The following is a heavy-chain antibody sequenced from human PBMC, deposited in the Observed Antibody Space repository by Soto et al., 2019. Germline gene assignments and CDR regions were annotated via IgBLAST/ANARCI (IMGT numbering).Heavy chain of an antibody. CDR1: GFTVSSNY. D-gene: IGHD5-18*01. CDR3: AKDPGYSYGFPYYYGMDV. J-gene: IGHJ6*02. Sequence: GGSLRLSCAASGFTVSSNYMSWVRQAPGKGLEWVSVIYSGGTTYYADSVKGRFTISRDNSKNTLYLQMNSLRAEDTAVYYCAKDPGYSYGFPYYYGMDVWGQGTTVTVSS. CDR2: IYSGGTT. V-gene: IGHV3-53*01.